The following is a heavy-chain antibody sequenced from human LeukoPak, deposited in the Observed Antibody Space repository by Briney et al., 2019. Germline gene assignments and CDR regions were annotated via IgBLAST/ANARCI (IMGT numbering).Heavy chain of an antibody. V-gene: IGHV4-59*01. Sequence: SETLSLTCTVSAGSISSYYWSLIRQPPGKGLEWIGYIYYSGSTNYNPSLKSRVTISVDTSKNQFSLKLSSVTAADTAVYYCARESRGYADYWGQGTLVTVSS. J-gene: IGHJ4*02. CDR2: IYYSGST. CDR1: AGSISSYY. CDR3: ARESRGYADY. D-gene: IGHD3-3*01.